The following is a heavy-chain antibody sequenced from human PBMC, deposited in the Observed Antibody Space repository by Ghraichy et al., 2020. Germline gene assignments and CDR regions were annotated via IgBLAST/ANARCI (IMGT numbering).Heavy chain of an antibody. V-gene: IGHV3-7*03. CDR3: VRNLRWSFDI. Sequence: GESLNISCAASGFTFSSHWMTWVRQAPGKGLEWVANINPAGSEKYHVDSVKGRFTISRDNAKNSLYLQMNSLRAEDTAVYYCVRNLRWSFDIWGQGTMVTVSS. D-gene: IGHD5/OR15-5a*01. J-gene: IGHJ3*02. CDR2: INPAGSEK. CDR1: GFTFSSHW.